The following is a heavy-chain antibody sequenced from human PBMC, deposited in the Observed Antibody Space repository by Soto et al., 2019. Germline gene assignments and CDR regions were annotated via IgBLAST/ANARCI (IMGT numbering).Heavy chain of an antibody. CDR1: GYTFTSYA. CDR2: TNAGNGNT. J-gene: IGHJ4*02. CDR3: ARGPGGPDGPGDY. D-gene: IGHD2-15*01. Sequence: QVQLVQSGAEVKKPGASVKVSCKASGYTFTSYAMHWVRQAPGQSLEWMGWTNAGNGNTKYSQKFQGRDTITRDTSASTAYMELSSLRSEDTAVYYCARGPGGPDGPGDYWGQGTLVTVSS. V-gene: IGHV1-3*01.